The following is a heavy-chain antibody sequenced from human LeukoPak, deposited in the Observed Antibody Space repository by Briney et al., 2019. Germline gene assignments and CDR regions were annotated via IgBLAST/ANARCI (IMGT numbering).Heavy chain of an antibody. D-gene: IGHD4-17*01. V-gene: IGHV4-39*01. CDR3: ARQDYVSSYFDP. Sequence: SETLSLTCTVSRDSISRGSYYWGWIRQPPGKGLERIGTIYYSGSTYYNPSLKSRVTISVDTAKNYFSLSLRSVTAADTALYYCARQDYVSSYFDPWGQGTLVTVSS. CDR1: RDSISRGSYY. CDR2: IYYSGST. J-gene: IGHJ5*02.